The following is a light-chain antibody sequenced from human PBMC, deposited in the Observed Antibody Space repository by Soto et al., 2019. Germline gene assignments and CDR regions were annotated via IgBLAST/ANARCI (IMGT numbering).Light chain of an antibody. J-gene: IGKJ1*01. CDR3: QQSYNTPRT. Sequence: DIQMTQSPSSLSASVGDRVTITCRAXXXXXXXLNWYQQEPGKAPKLLIYAASSLQSGVPSRFSGSGSGXDFTXXISXXXXXDFATYYCQQSYNTPRTFGQGTKVEIK. CDR1: XXXXXX. CDR2: AAS. V-gene: IGKV1-39*01.